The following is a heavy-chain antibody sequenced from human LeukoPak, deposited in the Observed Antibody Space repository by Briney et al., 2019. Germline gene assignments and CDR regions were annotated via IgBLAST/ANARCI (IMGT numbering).Heavy chain of an antibody. Sequence: GGSLRLSCAASGFTLSSYWMSWVRQAPGKGLEWVANIKQDGSEKYYVDSVKGRFTISRDNAKNSLYLQMNSLRAEDTAVYYCARLVLLWFGEKAFDIWGQGTMVTVSS. V-gene: IGHV3-7*05. D-gene: IGHD3-10*01. CDR1: GFTLSSYW. CDR3: ARLVLLWFGEKAFDI. CDR2: IKQDGSEK. J-gene: IGHJ3*02.